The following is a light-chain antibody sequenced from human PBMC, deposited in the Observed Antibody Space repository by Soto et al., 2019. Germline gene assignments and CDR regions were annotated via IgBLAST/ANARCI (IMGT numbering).Light chain of an antibody. CDR3: QQYGSSVQ. V-gene: IGKV3-20*01. CDR1: QSVRSSY. CDR2: GAS. Sequence: EIVLTQSPGTLSLSPGERATLNCRASQSVRSSYLAWYQQQPGQAPRLLIHGASRRATGIPDRFSGSGSGTDFTLTINRLEPEDFALYYCQQYGSSVQFGGGTKVEIK. J-gene: IGKJ4*02.